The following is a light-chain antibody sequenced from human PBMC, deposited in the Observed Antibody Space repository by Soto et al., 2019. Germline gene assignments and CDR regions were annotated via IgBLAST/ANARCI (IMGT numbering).Light chain of an antibody. J-gene: IGLJ2*01. Sequence: QSALTQPASVSGSPGQSITISCTGTSSDVGGYNYVSWYQQHPGKAPKLMIYDVSNRPSGVSNRFSGSESGNTASPTISGLQAEDEADYYCSSYTSSSAVVFGGGTKLTVL. CDR2: DVS. V-gene: IGLV2-14*01. CDR1: SSDVGGYNY. CDR3: SSYTSSSAVV.